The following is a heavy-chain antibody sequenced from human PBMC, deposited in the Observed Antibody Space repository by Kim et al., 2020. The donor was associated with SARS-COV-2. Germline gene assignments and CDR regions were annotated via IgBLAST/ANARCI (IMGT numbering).Heavy chain of an antibody. V-gene: IGHV4-59*01. J-gene: IGHJ4*02. Sequence: STKYNPSLKSRVTISVDTSKNQFSMKLSSVTAADTAVYYCARASYGEFDYWGQGTLVTVSS. CDR2: ST. CDR3: ARASYGEFDY. D-gene: IGHD4-17*01.